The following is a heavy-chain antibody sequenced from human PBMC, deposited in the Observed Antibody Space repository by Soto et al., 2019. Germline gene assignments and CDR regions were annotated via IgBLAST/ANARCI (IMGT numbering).Heavy chain of an antibody. CDR1: GFTLSVYS. Sequence: EVQLVESGGGLVQPGGSLRLSCGASGFTLSVYSMNWVRQAPGTGLEWVSYINTSSSTIHYADSVKGRFTISRDNAKNSLYLQMNSLRDDDTAVYYCARALTTGFDLWGQGTLVTVSS. V-gene: IGHV3-48*02. CDR2: INTSSSTI. D-gene: IGHD1-1*01. J-gene: IGHJ4*02. CDR3: ARALTTGFDL.